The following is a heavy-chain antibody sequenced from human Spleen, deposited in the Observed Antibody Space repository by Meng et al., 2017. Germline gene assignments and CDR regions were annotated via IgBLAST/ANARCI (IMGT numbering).Heavy chain of an antibody. CDR2: THYSGST. V-gene: IGHV4-30-4*01. CDR3: VRSSGWVRTGFDP. D-gene: IGHD6-19*01. Sequence: VQLQESGPGLVKPSQTLSLTCTVSGGSISSGDYYWSWIRQFPGKGLEWIGYTHYSGSTYYNPSLRSRLTISIETSRDQFSLKLSSVTAADTAVYYCVRSSGWVRTGFDPWGQGTLVTVSS. J-gene: IGHJ5*02. CDR1: GGSISSGDYY.